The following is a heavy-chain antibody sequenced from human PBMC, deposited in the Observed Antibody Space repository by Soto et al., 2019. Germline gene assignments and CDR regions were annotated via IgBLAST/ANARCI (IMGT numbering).Heavy chain of an antibody. D-gene: IGHD3-22*01. J-gene: IGHJ4*02. CDR3: ARLHYSDRSIDY. Sequence: SETLSLTCSVSGGSISSSSHHWGWIRQPPGKGLEWIGSMSHSGSPYVNPSLKGRITISVDTPKNQFSLRLSSATAADTAVYYCARLHYSDRSIDYWGQGTLVTVS. CDR1: GGSISSSSHH. V-gene: IGHV4-39*01. CDR2: MSHSGSP.